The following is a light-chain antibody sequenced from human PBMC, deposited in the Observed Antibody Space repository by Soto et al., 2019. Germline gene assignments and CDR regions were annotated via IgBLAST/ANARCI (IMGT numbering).Light chain of an antibody. CDR3: RQPCHLPRT. J-gene: IGKJ4*01. CDR1: RSVSSS. CDR2: CAS. Sequence: IQMTQYPSALSGSRGERATRSCLASRSVSSSVAWYQPRPGQTPRHLFYCASSRATGIPARFSCSGCGRDFTLAFSILMPEDLPVYYCRQPCHLPRTFGGGTKVDIK. V-gene: IGKV3-15*01.